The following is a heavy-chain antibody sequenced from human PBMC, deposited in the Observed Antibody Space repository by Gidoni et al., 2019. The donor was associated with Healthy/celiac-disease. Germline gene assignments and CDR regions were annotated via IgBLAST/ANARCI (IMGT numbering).Heavy chain of an antibody. J-gene: IGHJ4*02. CDR3: ARRYFRPGGSSRPFDY. CDR2: IDPSDSYT. CDR1: GYSFTSYW. D-gene: IGHD1-26*01. Sequence: EVQLVQSGAEVKKTGESLRISCKGSGYSFTSYWISWVRQMPGKGLEWMGRIDPSDSYTNYRPSFQGHVTISADKSISTAYLQWSSLKASDTAMYYCARRYFRPGGSSRPFDYWGQGTLVTVSS. V-gene: IGHV5-10-1*03.